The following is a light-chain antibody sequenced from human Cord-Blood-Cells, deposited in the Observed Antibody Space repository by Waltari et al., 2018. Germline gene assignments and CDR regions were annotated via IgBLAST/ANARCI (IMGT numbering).Light chain of an antibody. CDR1: QSVLYSSNNKNY. Sequence: DIVMTQSPDSLAVSLGERATINCKSSQSVLYSSNNKNYLTWYQQKPGQTPKLLIYWASTRESGVPDRFSGSGSGTDFTLTISSLQAEDVAVYYCQQYYSTPPTFGQGP. J-gene: IGKJ1*01. CDR3: QQYYSTPPT. CDR2: WAS. V-gene: IGKV4-1*01.